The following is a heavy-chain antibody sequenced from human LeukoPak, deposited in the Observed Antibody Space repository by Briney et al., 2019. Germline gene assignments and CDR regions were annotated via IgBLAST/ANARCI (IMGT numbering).Heavy chain of an antibody. Sequence: QSGGSLRLSCAASGFTFSSYAMHWVRQAPGKGLEWVAVIWYDGSNKYYADSVKGRFTISRDNSKNTLYLQMNSLRAEDTAVYYCARDAAAAGPGDYWGQGALVTVSS. CDR2: IWYDGSNK. CDR1: GFTFSSYA. CDR3: ARDAAAAGPGDY. V-gene: IGHV3-33*08. J-gene: IGHJ4*02. D-gene: IGHD6-13*01.